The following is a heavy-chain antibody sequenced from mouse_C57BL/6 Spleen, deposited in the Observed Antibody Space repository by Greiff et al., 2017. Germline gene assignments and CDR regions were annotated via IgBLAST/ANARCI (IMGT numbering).Heavy chain of an antibody. CDR3: ARGGYGKNPFDY. CDR1: GYTFTSYW. D-gene: IGHD2-10*02. Sequence: VQLQQSGAELVKPGASVKLSCKASGYTFTSYWMHWVKQRPGQGLEWIGMIHPNSGSTNYNEKFKSKATLTVDKSSSTAYMQLSSLTSEDSAVYYCARGGYGKNPFDYWGQGTTLTVSS. V-gene: IGHV1-64*01. CDR2: IHPNSGST. J-gene: IGHJ2*01.